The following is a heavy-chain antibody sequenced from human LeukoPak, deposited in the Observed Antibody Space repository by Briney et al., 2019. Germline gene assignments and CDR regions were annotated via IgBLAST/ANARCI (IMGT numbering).Heavy chain of an antibody. V-gene: IGHV4-4*02. J-gene: IGHJ5*02. D-gene: IGHD1-26*01. CDR1: GGSISSPNW. CDR3: ARVGHNWFDP. CDR2: IYHSGRT. Sequence: SETLSLTCAVSGGSISSPNWWTWVRQPPGKGLEWIGEIYHSGRTNSNPSLECRVIMSVDKSKNQFSLKLTSVTAADTAVYYCARVGHNWFDPWGQGTLVTVSS.